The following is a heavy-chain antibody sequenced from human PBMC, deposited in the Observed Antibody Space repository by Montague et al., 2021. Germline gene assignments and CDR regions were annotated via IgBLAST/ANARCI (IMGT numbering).Heavy chain of an antibody. CDR3: ARDTVGASGYFYYYYMDV. CDR2: LSNGGST. CDR1: GDSINTYS. J-gene: IGHJ6*03. D-gene: IGHD1-26*01. Sequence: SXTLSLTCTVFGDSINTYSWSWIRQPAGKGLEWIGRLSNGGSTNSNPSLKSRVSMSVDTSKNQFSLKLSSVTAADTAVSFCARDTVGASGYFYYYYMDVWGRGTTVTVSS. V-gene: IGHV4-4*07.